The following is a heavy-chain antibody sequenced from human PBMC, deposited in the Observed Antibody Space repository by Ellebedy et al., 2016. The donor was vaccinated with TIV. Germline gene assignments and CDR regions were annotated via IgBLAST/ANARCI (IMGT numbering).Heavy chain of an antibody. Sequence: MPSETLSLTCTVSGGSISSYYWSWIRQPPGKGLEWIGYIYYSGSTNYNPSLKSRVTMSVDTSKNQFSLKLSSVTAADTAVYYCARAPHYDILTGPIPNWGQGTLVTVSS. J-gene: IGHJ4*02. V-gene: IGHV4-59*12. CDR3: ARAPHYDILTGPIPN. CDR1: GGSISSYY. D-gene: IGHD3-9*01. CDR2: IYYSGST.